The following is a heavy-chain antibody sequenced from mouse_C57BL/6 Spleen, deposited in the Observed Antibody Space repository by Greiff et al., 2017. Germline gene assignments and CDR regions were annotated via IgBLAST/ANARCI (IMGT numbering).Heavy chain of an antibody. V-gene: IGHV1-80*01. J-gene: IGHJ1*03. CDR3: ATTGTEGYFDV. D-gene: IGHD1-2*01. Sequence: LQESGAELVKPGASVKISCKASGYAFSSYWMNWVKQRPGKGLEWIGQIYPGDGDTNSNGKFKGKATLTADKSSSTAYMQLSSLTSEDSAVYFCATTGTEGYFDVWGTGTTVTVSS. CDR2: IYPGDGDT. CDR1: GYAFSSYW.